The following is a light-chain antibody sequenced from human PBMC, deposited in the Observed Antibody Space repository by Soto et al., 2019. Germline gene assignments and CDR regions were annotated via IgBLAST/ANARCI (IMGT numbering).Light chain of an antibody. CDR1: QSVSSN. V-gene: IGKV3-15*01. CDR2: GAS. Sequence: EIVMTQSPATLSVSPGERATLSCRASQSVSSNLAWYQQKPGHAPRLLIYGASTRATGLPARFSGSGSGTDFTLTISSLQSEDFAVYYCQQYNNWPYTFGQGTKLEIK. J-gene: IGKJ2*01. CDR3: QQYNNWPYT.